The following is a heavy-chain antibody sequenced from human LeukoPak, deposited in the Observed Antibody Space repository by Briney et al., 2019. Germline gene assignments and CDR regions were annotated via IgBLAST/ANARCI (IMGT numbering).Heavy chain of an antibody. CDR1: GGSFSGYY. V-gene: IGHV4-34*01. J-gene: IGHJ4*02. D-gene: IGHD3-3*01. CDR2: INHSGST. Sequence: PSETLSLTCAVYGGSFSGYYWSWIRQPPGKGLEWIGEINHSGSTNYNPSLKSRVTISVDTSKNQFSLKLSSVTAADTAVYYCARGLAYYDFWSGYFSATLDYWGQGTLVTVSS. CDR3: ARGLAYYDFWSGYFSATLDY.